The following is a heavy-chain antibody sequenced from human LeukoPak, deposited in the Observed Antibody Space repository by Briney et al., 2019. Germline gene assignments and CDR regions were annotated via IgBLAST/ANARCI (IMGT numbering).Heavy chain of an antibody. CDR1: GYTFTGYY. V-gene: IGHV1-2*02. CDR2: INPNSGGT. J-gene: IGHJ4*02. D-gene: IGHD5-24*01. CDR3: ARETGRDGYNFPDY. Sequence: GASVKVSCKASGYTFTGYYMHWVRQAPGQGLEWMGWINPNSGGTNYAQKFQGRVTMTRDTSISTAYMELSRLRSDDTAVYYCARETGRDGYNFPDYWGQGTLVTVSS.